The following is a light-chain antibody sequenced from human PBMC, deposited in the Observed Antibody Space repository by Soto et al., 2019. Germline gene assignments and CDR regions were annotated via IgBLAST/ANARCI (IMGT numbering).Light chain of an antibody. Sequence: DLVMPQSPLSLPVTPGEPASISCRSSQSLLHSNGYNYLDWYLQKPGQSPQLLIYLGSNRASEVPDRFSGSGSGTDFTLKSSRVEAEDVGVYYCMQALQTPRTFGQGTKLEIK. CDR3: MQALQTPRT. V-gene: IGKV2-28*01. CDR2: LGS. J-gene: IGKJ2*01. CDR1: QSLLHSNGYNY.